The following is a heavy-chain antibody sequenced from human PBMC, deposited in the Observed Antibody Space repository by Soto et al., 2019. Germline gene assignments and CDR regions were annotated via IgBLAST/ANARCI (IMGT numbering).Heavy chain of an antibody. CDR3: ARDGPAGYYDFWSGSSYNWSDP. V-gene: IGHV4-59*01. Sequence: SETLSLTCTVSGGSISSYYWSWIRQPPGKGLEWIGYIYYSGSTNYNPSLKSRVTISVDTSKNQFSLKLSSVTAADTAVYYCARDGPAGYYDFWSGSSYNWSDPWGQGTLVSVPQ. J-gene: IGHJ5*02. CDR2: IYYSGST. D-gene: IGHD3-3*01. CDR1: GGSISSYY.